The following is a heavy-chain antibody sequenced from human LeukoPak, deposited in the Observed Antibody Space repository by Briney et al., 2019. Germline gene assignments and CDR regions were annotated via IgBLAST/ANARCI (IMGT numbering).Heavy chain of an antibody. CDR1: DGSISSYY. V-gene: IGHV4-59*01. Sequence: PSETLSLTCTVSDGSISSYYWSWLWQPPGKGLEWIGCIHYSGSTNYNPSLKSRATISVDTSMNQFSLKLSSVTAADTAVYYCAREGANAFDIWGQGTMVTVSS. CDR2: IHYSGST. CDR3: AREGANAFDI. D-gene: IGHD3-16*01. J-gene: IGHJ3*02.